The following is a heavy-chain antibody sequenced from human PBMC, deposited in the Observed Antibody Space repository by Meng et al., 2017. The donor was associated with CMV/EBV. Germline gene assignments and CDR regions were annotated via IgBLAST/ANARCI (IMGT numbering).Heavy chain of an antibody. CDR3: ARDRWLLSNWFDP. D-gene: IGHD2-15*01. CDR2: IYYSGST. V-gene: IGHV4-39*07. J-gene: IGHJ5*02. Sequence: AESLRLSCTVSGGSISSSSYYWGWLRQPPGKGLEWIGSIYYSGSTYCNPSLKSRVTISVDTYKNQFSLKLSSVTAADTAVYYCARDRWLLSNWFDPWGQGTLVTVSS. CDR1: GGSISSSSYY.